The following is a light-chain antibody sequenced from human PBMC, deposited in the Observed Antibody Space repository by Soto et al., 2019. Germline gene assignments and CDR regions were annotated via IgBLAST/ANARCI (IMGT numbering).Light chain of an antibody. V-gene: IGLV2-14*01. CDR2: EVT. Sequence: QSVLTQPASVSGSPGQSITISCTGTSTELGAYNYVSWYQQHPGKAPKLLIHEVTNRPSGVSNRFSGSKSGNTASLTIPGLQAEDEANYDCNSYTTLSNRVFGTGTKVTGL. J-gene: IGLJ1*01. CDR3: NSYTTLSNRV. CDR1: STELGAYNY.